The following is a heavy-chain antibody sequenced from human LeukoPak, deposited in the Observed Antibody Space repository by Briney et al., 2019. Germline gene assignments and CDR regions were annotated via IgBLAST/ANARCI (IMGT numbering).Heavy chain of an antibody. V-gene: IGHV3-30*04. CDR2: ISYDGSNK. D-gene: IGHD6-19*01. J-gene: IGHJ4*02. CDR1: GFTFSSYA. Sequence: PGGSLRLSCAASGFTFSSYAMHWVRQAPGKGLEWVAVISYDGSNKYYADSVKGRFTISRDNAKNSLYLQMNSLRAEDTAVYYCARIRRGWSQNWDYWGQGTLVTVSS. CDR3: ARIRRGWSQNWDY.